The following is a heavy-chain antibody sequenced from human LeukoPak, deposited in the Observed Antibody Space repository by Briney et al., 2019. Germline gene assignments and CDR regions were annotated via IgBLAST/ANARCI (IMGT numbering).Heavy chain of an antibody. CDR2: IFPGDSAT. D-gene: IGHD3-10*01. CDR1: GYSFPKQN. CDR3: AKKYGHGFDI. J-gene: IGHJ3*02. V-gene: IGHV5-51*01. Sequence: GESLKISFQGSGYSFPKQNIVWVRQMPGKGLEWMGVIFPGDSATTYSPSFQGQVTISADKSINTAYLQWSSLKASDTAMYYCAKKYGHGFDIWGQGTMVTVSS.